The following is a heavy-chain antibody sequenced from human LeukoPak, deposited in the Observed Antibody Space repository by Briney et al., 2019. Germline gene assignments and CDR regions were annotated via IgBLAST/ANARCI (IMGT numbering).Heavy chain of an antibody. CDR2: IYSGGST. Sequence: QAEGSLRLSCAASGFTFSDYYMSWVRQAPGKGLEWVSVIYSGGSTYYADSVKGRFTISRDNSKNTVYLQMNSLRAEDTAVYYCASQGIAVAGTGYFDYWGQGTLVTVSS. CDR1: GFTFSDYY. D-gene: IGHD6-19*01. J-gene: IGHJ4*02. V-gene: IGHV3-53*01. CDR3: ASQGIAVAGTGYFDY.